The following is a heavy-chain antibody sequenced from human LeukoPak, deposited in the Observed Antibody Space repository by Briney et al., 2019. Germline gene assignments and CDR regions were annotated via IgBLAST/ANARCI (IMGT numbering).Heavy chain of an antibody. CDR3: ASEGGWYVLDY. J-gene: IGHJ4*02. V-gene: IGHV3-33*01. CDR1: GFTFSSYG. Sequence: GRSLRLSCAASGFTFSSYGMHWVRQAPGKGLEWVAVIWYDGSNKYYADSVKGRFTISRDNSKNTLYLQMNSLRAEDTAVYYCASEGGWYVLDYWGQGTLVTVSS. CDR2: IWYDGSNK. D-gene: IGHD6-19*01.